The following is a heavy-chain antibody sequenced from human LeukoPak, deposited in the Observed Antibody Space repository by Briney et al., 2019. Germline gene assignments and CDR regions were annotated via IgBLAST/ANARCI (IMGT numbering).Heavy chain of an antibody. CDR2: IYPADSDM. Sequence: GESLKISCKGSGYSFTNYWIGWVRQMPGKGLEWMGIIYPADSDMRYSPSFQGQVTISADKSISTAYLQWNSLKASDTAMYYCARLPPDSSSWYFDYWGQGTLVTVSS. J-gene: IGHJ4*02. CDR1: GYSFTNYW. D-gene: IGHD6-13*01. CDR3: ARLPPDSSSWYFDY. V-gene: IGHV5-51*01.